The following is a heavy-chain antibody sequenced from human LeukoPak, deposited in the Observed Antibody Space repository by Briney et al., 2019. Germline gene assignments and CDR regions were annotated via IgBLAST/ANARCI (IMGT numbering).Heavy chain of an antibody. CDR1: GFNFSIHS. J-gene: IGHJ4*02. D-gene: IGHD3-10*01. CDR3: AAAGDY. CDR2: ITRSSTTI. V-gene: IGHV3-48*02. Sequence: GGSLRLSCAASGFNFSIHSMNWVRQAPGKGLEWVSYITRSSTTIYYADSVKGRFTTSRDNAKNLLYLQMNSLRDEDTAVYYCAAAGDYWGQGTLVTVSS.